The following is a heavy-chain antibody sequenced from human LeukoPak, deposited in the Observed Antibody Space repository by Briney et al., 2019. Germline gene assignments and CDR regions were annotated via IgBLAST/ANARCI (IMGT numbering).Heavy chain of an antibody. D-gene: IGHD1-1*01. V-gene: IGHV4-59*12. J-gene: IGHJ3*02. CDR1: GGSISSYY. Sequence: SETLSLTCTVSGGSISSYYWSWIRQPPGKGLEWIGNIYYSGSTNYNPSLKSRVTISVDTSKNQFSLKLTSVTAADTAVYYCAREGTESQTVAFDIWGQGTMVTVSS. CDR3: AREGTESQTVAFDI. CDR2: IYYSGST.